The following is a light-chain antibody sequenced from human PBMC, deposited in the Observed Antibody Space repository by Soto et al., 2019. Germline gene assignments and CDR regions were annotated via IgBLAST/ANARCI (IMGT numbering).Light chain of an antibody. V-gene: IGKV3-11*01. CDR2: DAS. CDR3: PQRSNWLT. J-gene: IGKJ4*01. Sequence: EIALTQSPATLSLSPGERATLSCRASQSVSSNLAWYQQKPGQAPRLLIYDASNRATGIPARFSGSGSGTDFTLTISSLEPEDFAVYHCPQRSNWLTFGGGTMVEIK. CDR1: QSVSSN.